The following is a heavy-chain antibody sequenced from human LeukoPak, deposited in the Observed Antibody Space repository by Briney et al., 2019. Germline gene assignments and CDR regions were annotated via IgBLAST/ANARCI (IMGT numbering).Heavy chain of an antibody. V-gene: IGHV4-59*01. CDR2: IYYSGST. J-gene: IGHJ4*02. Sequence: PSETLSLTCTVSGGSISSYYWSWIRQPPGKGLEWIGYIYYSGSTNYNPSLKSRVTISVDTSKNQFSLKLSSVTAADTAVYYCARYDGSGSYYNGDFDYWGQGTLVTVSS. CDR3: ARYDGSGSYYNGDFDY. D-gene: IGHD3-10*01. CDR1: GGSISSYY.